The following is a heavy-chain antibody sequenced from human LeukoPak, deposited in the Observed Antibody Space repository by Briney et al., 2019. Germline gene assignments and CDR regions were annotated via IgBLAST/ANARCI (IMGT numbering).Heavy chain of an antibody. CDR3: ARHPYIVVVPATIIWFDP. J-gene: IGHJ5*02. D-gene: IGHD2-2*01. CDR2: IYYNGIT. V-gene: IGHV4-39*01. CDR1: GDSISSDTYY. Sequence: SETLSLTCTVSGDSISSDTYYWAWIRQPPGKGLEWIGNIYYNGITYYNPSLKSRVTISVDTSKNQFSLKLSSVTAADTAVYYCARHPYIVVVPATIIWFDPWGQGTLVTVSS.